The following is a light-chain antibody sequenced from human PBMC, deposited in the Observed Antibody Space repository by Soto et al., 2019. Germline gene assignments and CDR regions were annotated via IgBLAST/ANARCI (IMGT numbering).Light chain of an antibody. J-gene: IGKJ2*01. V-gene: IGKV3-20*01. CDR1: QSVSNRY. Sequence: EIVLTQSPGTLSLSPGERAILSCRASQSVSNRYLAWYQQKPGQAPRLLIYGASSRATGIPDRFSGSGSGTDFTLTISRLEPEDFAVYYCQQSGTSPYTFGQGTKLEIK. CDR2: GAS. CDR3: QQSGTSPYT.